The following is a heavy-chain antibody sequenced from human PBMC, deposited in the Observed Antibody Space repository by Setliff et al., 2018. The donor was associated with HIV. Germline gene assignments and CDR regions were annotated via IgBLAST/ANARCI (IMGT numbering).Heavy chain of an antibody. CDR1: SGSMTSTGYY. CDR2: IYYSGRT. Sequence: PSETLSLTCTVSSGSMTSTGYYWGWIRQPPGQGLEWIGSIYYSGRTYYKPSLESRVTISIDTSKSQFSLNLTSMTAADTAVYYCARDLGRITLSGVNEGWFDPWGQGTLVTVSS. V-gene: IGHV4-39*07. D-gene: IGHD3-3*01. J-gene: IGHJ5*02. CDR3: ARDLGRITLSGVNEGWFDP.